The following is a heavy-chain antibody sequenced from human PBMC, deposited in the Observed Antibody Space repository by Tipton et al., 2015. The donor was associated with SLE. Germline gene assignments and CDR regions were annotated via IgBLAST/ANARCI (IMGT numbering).Heavy chain of an antibody. CDR1: GGSFSGYY. Sequence: TLSLTCAVYGGSFSGYYWSWIRQPPGKGLEWIGEINHSGSTNYNPSLKSRVTISVDKSKNQFSLKLSSVTAADTAVYYCASRPTVTTLFDYWGQGTLVTVSS. CDR2: INHSGST. J-gene: IGHJ4*02. V-gene: IGHV4-34*01. CDR3: ASRPTVTTLFDY. D-gene: IGHD4-11*01.